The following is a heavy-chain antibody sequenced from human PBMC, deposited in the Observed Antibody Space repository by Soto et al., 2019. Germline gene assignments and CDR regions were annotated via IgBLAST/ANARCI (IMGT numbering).Heavy chain of an antibody. V-gene: IGHV4-31*03. CDR3: ARARDIVVVVAATRAFDI. D-gene: IGHD2-15*01. CDR2: IYYSGST. Sequence: QVQLQESGPGLVKPSQTLSLTCTVSGGSISSGGYYWSWIRQHPGKGLEWIGYIYYSGSTYYNPSLKSRVTISVDTSKTHFSLKLSSVTAADTAVYYCARARDIVVVVAATRAFDIWGQGTMVTVSS. J-gene: IGHJ3*02. CDR1: GGSISSGGYY.